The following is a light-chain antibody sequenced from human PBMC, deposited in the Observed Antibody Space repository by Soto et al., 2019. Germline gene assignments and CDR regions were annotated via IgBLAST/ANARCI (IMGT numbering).Light chain of an antibody. V-gene: IGKV3-15*01. CDR3: QQRSNWPLT. Sequence: EIVMTQSPATLSVSPGERATLSCRASQSVSSNLAWYQQKPGQAPRLLIYGASNRATGIPARFSGSGSGTEFTLTISSLQSEDFAVYYCQQRSNWPLTFGGGTKVEIK. J-gene: IGKJ4*01. CDR2: GAS. CDR1: QSVSSN.